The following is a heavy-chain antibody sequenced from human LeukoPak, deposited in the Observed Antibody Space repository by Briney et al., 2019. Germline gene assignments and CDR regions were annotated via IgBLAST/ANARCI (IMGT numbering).Heavy chain of an antibody. Sequence: SETLSLTCTVSGGSISSDYWSWIRQPPGEGLEWIGYIYYSGRTYYNPSLKSRITISVDTSKNQFSLKLSSVTAADTAVYYCARGFYSPHYWGQGTLVSVSS. J-gene: IGHJ4*02. D-gene: IGHD4-11*01. CDR3: ARGFYSPHY. V-gene: IGHV4-59*01. CDR1: GGSISSDY. CDR2: IYYSGRT.